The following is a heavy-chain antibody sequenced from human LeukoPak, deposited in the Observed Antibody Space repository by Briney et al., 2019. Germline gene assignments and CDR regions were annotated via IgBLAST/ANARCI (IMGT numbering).Heavy chain of an antibody. J-gene: IGHJ5*02. CDR1: GGTFSSYA. CDR2: IIPIFGTA. D-gene: IGHD3-9*01. V-gene: IGHV1-69*05. Sequence: ASVKVSCKASGGTFSSYAISWVRQAPGQGLEWMGGIIPIFGTANYAQKLQGRVTITTDESTSTAYMELSSLRSEDTAVYYRARGRGTYYDILTGYFYWFDPWGQGTLVTVSS. CDR3: ARGRGTYYDILTGYFYWFDP.